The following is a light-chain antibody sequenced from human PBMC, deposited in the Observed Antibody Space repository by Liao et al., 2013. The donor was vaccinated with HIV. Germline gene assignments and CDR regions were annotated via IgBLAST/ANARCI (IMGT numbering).Light chain of an antibody. Sequence: SYELTQSPSVSVAPGKTATISCGGDSIGSKSVHWYQQRPGQAPVLVMSYDSDRPSGIPERFSGSNSANTATLTISRVEAGDEADYYCQVWGTTTDHWVFGGGTKLTVL. J-gene: IGLJ3*02. CDR2: YDS. CDR1: SIGSKS. V-gene: IGLV3-21*04. CDR3: QVWGTTTDHWV.